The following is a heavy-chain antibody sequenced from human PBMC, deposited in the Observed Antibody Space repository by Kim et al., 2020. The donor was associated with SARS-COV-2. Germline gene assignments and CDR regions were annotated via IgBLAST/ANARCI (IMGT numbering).Heavy chain of an antibody. Sequence: SETLSLTCTVSGGSISSGDYYWSWIRQPPGKGLEWIGYIYYSGSTYYNPSLKSRVTISVDTSKNQFSLKLSSVTAADTAVYYCARDHGWGGVIVAPDYWGQGTLVTVSS. V-gene: IGHV4-30-4*01. D-gene: IGHD3-16*02. CDR1: GGSISSGDYY. J-gene: IGHJ4*02. CDR2: IYYSGST. CDR3: ARDHGWGGVIVAPDY.